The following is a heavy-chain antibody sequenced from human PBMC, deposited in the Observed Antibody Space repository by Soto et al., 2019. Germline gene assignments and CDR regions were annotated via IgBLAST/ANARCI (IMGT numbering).Heavy chain of an antibody. CDR3: ARAYLRYYDSPAFQH. CDR2: IIPIFGTA. D-gene: IGHD3-22*01. Sequence: GASVKLSCKASGGTFSSYAISWVRQAPGQGLEWMGGIIPIFGTANYAQKFQGRVTITADESTSTAYMELSSLRSEDTAVYYCARAYLRYYDSPAFQHWGQGTLVTVS. CDR1: GGTFSSYA. J-gene: IGHJ1*01. V-gene: IGHV1-69*13.